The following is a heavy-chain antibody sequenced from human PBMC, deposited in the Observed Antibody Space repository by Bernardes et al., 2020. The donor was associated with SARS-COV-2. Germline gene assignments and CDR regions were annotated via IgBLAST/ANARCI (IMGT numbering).Heavy chain of an antibody. D-gene: IGHD2-15*01. V-gene: IGHV3-30*03. Sequence: GGSLRLSCAASGFTFSSYGMHWVRQAPGKGLEWVAVISDDGSIQYYEDSVKGRFTISRDNSKNTLYLQMNSLRDEDTAVYYCACGGSCYFDYWGQGTLVTVSS. CDR3: ACGGSCYFDY. J-gene: IGHJ4*02. CDR2: ISDDGSIQ. CDR1: GFTFSSYG.